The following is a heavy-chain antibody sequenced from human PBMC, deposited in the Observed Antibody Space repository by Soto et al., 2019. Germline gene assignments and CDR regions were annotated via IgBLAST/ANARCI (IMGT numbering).Heavy chain of an antibody. D-gene: IGHD1-7*01. CDR2: ISSSSSDI. J-gene: IGHJ5*02. V-gene: IGHV3-21*01. Sequence: GGSLRLSCAASGFTFSSYCMNWVRQAPGKGLEGVSAISSSSSDIYDSDSVKGRFTISRDNAKNSLYLQMHSLRAEDTAVYYCARWYTWNYWFDPWGEGTLVPASS. CDR1: GFTFSSYC. CDR3: ARWYTWNYWFDP.